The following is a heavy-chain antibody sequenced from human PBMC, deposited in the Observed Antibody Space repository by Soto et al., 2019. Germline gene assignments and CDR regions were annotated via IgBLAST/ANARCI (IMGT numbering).Heavy chain of an antibody. Sequence: TSETLSLTCTVSGGSLSSSSYYWGWIRQPPGKGLEWIGYIYHSGSTYYNPSLKSRVTISVDRSKNQFSLKLSSVTAADTAVYYCARGGSGSYAPSMDVWGQGTTVTVSS. CDR2: IYHSGST. V-gene: IGHV4-39*07. D-gene: IGHD3-10*01. CDR3: ARGGSGSYAPSMDV. J-gene: IGHJ6*02. CDR1: GGSLSSSSYY.